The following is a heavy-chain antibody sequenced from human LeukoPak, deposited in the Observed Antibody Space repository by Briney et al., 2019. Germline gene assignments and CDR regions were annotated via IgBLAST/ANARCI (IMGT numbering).Heavy chain of an antibody. V-gene: IGHV4-39*01. CDR1: GGSISSSSYY. CDR2: IYYSGST. J-gene: IGHJ4*02. Sequence: PSEALSLTCTVSGGSISSSSYYWGWIRQPPGKGLEWIGSIYYSGSTYYNPSLKSRVTIPVDTSKNQFSLKLSSVTAADTAVYYCARSYSSSWYYWGQGTLVTVSS. CDR3: ARSYSSSWYY. D-gene: IGHD6-13*01.